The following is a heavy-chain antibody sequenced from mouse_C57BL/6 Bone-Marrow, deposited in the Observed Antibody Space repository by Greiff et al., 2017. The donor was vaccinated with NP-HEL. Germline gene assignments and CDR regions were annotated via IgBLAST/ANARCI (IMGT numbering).Heavy chain of an antibody. CDR1: GYTFTSYW. CDR3: TVYYGNSYYAMDY. D-gene: IGHD2-1*01. CDR2: IYPGNSDT. V-gene: IGHV1-5*01. Sequence: VKLQESGTVLARPGASVKMSCTTSGYTFTSYWMHWVKQRPGQGLEWIGAIYPGNSDTSYNQKFKGKAKLTAVTSASTAYMELSSLTNEDSAVYYCTVYYGNSYYAMDYWGQGTSVTVSS. J-gene: IGHJ4*01.